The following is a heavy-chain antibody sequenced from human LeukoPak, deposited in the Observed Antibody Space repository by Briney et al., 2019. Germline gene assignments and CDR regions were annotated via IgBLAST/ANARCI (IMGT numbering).Heavy chain of an antibody. D-gene: IGHD6-6*01. Sequence: GGSLRLSCAASGFTFSSYAMSWVRQAPGKGLEWVSAISGSGGSTYYADSVKGRFTISRDNSKNTLYLQMNSPRAEDTAVYYCAKDLPLSVAARRFDYWGQGTLVTVSS. CDR2: ISGSGGST. J-gene: IGHJ4*02. CDR3: AKDLPLSVAARRFDY. V-gene: IGHV3-23*01. CDR1: GFTFSSYA.